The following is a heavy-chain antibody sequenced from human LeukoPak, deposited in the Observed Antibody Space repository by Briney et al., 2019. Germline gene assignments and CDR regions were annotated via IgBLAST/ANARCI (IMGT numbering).Heavy chain of an antibody. CDR2: ISSSSSYI. D-gene: IGHD3-22*01. Sequence: GGSLRLSCAASGFTFNTYWMNWVRQAPGKGLEWVSSISSSSSYIYYADSVKGRFTISRDNAKNSLYLQMNSLRAEDTAVYYCARPRDYYDSSGYAPPDYWGQGTLVTVSS. CDR1: GFTFNTYW. J-gene: IGHJ4*02. CDR3: ARPRDYYDSSGYAPPDY. V-gene: IGHV3-21*01.